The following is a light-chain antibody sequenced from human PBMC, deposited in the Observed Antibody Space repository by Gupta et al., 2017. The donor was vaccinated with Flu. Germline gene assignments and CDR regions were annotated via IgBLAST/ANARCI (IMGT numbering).Light chain of an antibody. V-gene: IGLV1-51*01. CDR3: GSWDTSRRLYV. CDR1: SSKVGNNY. Sequence: KVTISCAGSSSKVGNNYVSWYQKLPGTAPRLLIYDSNKRPSGIPDRFSGSRSGTSATLAITGLQTGDEADYYCGSWDTSRRLYVFGTGAKVTVL. J-gene: IGLJ1*01. CDR2: DSN.